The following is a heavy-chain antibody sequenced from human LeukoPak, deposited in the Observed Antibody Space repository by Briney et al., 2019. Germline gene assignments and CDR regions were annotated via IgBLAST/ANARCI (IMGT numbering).Heavy chain of an antibody. CDR1: GFTFRSYW. J-gene: IGHJ4*02. V-gene: IGHV3-74*01. CDR2: INNDGSST. Sequence: GGSLRLSCAASGFTFRSYWMLWVRQAPGKGLVWVSHINNDGSSTRYADSVKGRFTISRDNAKDTVYLQMNSLRAEDTAVYYCARAYCYDSTGYYKPSDYWGQGTLVTVSS. D-gene: IGHD3-22*01. CDR3: ARAYCYDSTGYYKPSDY.